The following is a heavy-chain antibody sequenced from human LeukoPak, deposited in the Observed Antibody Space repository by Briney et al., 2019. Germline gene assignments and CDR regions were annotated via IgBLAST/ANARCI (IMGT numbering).Heavy chain of an antibody. Sequence: GASVKVSCKASGYIFTSYGISWVRQAPGQGLEWMGWISAYNGNTNSAQKLQGRVTMTTDTSTNTAYMELRSLRSDDTAVYYCARVRSYYGSGSYPEYFQHWGQGTLVTVSS. D-gene: IGHD3-10*01. CDR2: ISAYNGNT. J-gene: IGHJ1*01. V-gene: IGHV1-18*04. CDR1: GYIFTSYG. CDR3: ARVRSYYGSGSYPEYFQH.